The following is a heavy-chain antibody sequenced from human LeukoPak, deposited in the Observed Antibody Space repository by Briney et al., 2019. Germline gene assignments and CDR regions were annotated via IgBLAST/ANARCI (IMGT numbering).Heavy chain of an antibody. CDR2: IYSGGST. CDR3: ARDAQYYYGSGSYNNY. CDR1: GFTVISNY. Sequence: GGSLGLSCAASGFTVISNYMSGVRQAPGRGLGGVSFIYSGGSTYYADSVKGRFTISRDNSKNTLYLQMNSLRAEDTAVYYCARDAQYYYGSGSYNNYWGQGTLVTVSS. D-gene: IGHD3-10*01. J-gene: IGHJ4*02. V-gene: IGHV3-66*01.